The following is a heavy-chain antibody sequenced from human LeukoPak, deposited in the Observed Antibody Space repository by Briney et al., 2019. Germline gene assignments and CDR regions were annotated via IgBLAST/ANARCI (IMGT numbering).Heavy chain of an antibody. Sequence: SETLSLTCAVYGGSFSGYYWSWIRQPPGEGLEWIGEINHSGSTNYNPSLKSRVTISVDTSKNQFSLKLSSVTAADTAVYYCARAGRSRASYLNYSRSPPDYWGQGTLVTVSS. D-gene: IGHD6-6*01. J-gene: IGHJ4*02. CDR1: GGSFSGYY. CDR2: INHSGST. V-gene: IGHV4-34*01. CDR3: ARAGRSRASYLNYSRSPPDY.